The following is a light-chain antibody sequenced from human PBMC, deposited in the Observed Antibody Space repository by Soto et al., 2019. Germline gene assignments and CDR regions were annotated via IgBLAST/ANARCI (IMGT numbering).Light chain of an antibody. CDR2: GAS. V-gene: IGKV3-20*01. Sequence: EIVLTQSPGTLSLSPGERVTLSCRASQSVGDNYLAWYRQKPGQAPRIRIYGASHRATRIPDRFSGSGSGTDFPLPISSLEPEDFAVYYCQHYGSSPPFTFGPGTKV. CDR1: QSVGDNY. J-gene: IGKJ3*01. CDR3: QHYGSSPPFT.